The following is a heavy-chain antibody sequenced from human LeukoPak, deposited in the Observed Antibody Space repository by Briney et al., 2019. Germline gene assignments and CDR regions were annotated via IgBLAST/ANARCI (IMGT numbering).Heavy chain of an antibody. D-gene: IGHD3-22*01. CDR1: GYTFTGYY. Sequence: ASVKVSCKASGYTFTGYYMHWVRQAPGQGLEWMGWINPNSGGTNYAQKFQGRVTMTRDTSISTAYMELSRLRSDDTVVYYCARHYYDSSGYYLSEPFDYWGQGTLVTVSS. V-gene: IGHV1-2*02. CDR3: ARHYYDSSGYYLSEPFDY. J-gene: IGHJ4*02. CDR2: INPNSGGT.